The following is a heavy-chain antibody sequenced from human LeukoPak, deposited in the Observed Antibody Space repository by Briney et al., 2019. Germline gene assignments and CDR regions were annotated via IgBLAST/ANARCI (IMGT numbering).Heavy chain of an antibody. CDR2: ISSSSSYI. CDR1: GFTFSSYS. J-gene: IGHJ3*02. V-gene: IGHV3-21*01. CDR3: ARVRSTWAEGDAFDI. D-gene: IGHD7-27*01. Sequence: GSLRLSCAASGFTFSSYSMNWVRQAPGKGLEWVSSISSSSSYIYYADSVKGRFTISRDNAKNSLYLQMNSLRAEDTAVYYCARVRSTWAEGDAFDIWGQGTMVTVSS.